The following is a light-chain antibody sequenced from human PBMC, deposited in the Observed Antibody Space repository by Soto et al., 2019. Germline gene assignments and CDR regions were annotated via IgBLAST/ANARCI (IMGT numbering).Light chain of an antibody. V-gene: IGKV3-20*01. CDR3: QQYGSSFTIT. Sequence: EIVMTQSPATLSVSPGERATLSCRASQSVSSNLAWYQQKPGQAPRLLMSGASSRATGIPDRFSGSGFGTDFTLTISRLEPEDFAVYYCQQYGSSFTITFGQGTRLEIK. J-gene: IGKJ5*01. CDR1: QSVSSN. CDR2: GAS.